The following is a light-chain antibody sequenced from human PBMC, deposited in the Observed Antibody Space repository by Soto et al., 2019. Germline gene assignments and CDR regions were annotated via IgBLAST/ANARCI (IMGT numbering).Light chain of an antibody. J-gene: IGKJ2*01. CDR2: AAS. Sequence: DIQMTQSPSSLSASVGDRVTITCRASQSISSYLNWYQQKPGKAPKLLIYAASSLQSGVPSRFSGSGSGTDFTLTISRLEPEDFAVYYCQQFGTSPWYTFGQGTKLEIK. CDR1: QSISSY. CDR3: QQFGTSPWYT. V-gene: IGKV1-39*01.